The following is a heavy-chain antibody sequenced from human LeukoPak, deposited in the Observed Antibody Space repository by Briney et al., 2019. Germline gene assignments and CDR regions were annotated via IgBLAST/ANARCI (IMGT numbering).Heavy chain of an antibody. V-gene: IGHV1-69*04. J-gene: IGHJ4*02. CDR1: GGTFSSYA. CDR2: IIPILGIA. D-gene: IGHD4-17*01. CDR3: ARAEDDYGDYASHY. Sequence: ASVKVSCKASGGTFSSYAISWVRQAPGQGLEWMGRIIPILGIANYAQKFQGRATITADKSTSTAYMELSSLRSEDTAVYYCARAEDDYGDYASHYWGQGTLVTVSS.